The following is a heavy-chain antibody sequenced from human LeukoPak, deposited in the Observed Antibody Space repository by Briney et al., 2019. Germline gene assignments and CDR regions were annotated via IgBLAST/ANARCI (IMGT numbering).Heavy chain of an antibody. D-gene: IGHD2-2*01. Sequence: SVKVSCKASGGTFSSYTISWVRQAPGQGFEWMGRIIPILGIANYAQKFQGRVTITADKSTSTAYMELSSLRSEDTAVYYCARSDCSSTSCYDQYYFDYWGQGTLVTASS. V-gene: IGHV1-69*02. CDR2: IIPILGIA. J-gene: IGHJ4*02. CDR1: GGTFSSYT. CDR3: ARSDCSSTSCYDQYYFDY.